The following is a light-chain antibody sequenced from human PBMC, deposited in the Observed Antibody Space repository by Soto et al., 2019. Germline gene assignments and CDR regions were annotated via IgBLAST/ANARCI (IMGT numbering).Light chain of an antibody. CDR2: SDN. V-gene: IGLV1-44*01. CDR1: SSNIGTNT. Sequence: QSALTQPPSASGTPGQRVTISCSGSSSNIGTNTVIWYQQLPGAAPKLLIYSDNQRPSGVPDRFSGSKSGTSACLAISGLQSEDEADYYCAAWDVSLVVFGGGTKLTVL. CDR3: AAWDVSLVV. J-gene: IGLJ2*01.